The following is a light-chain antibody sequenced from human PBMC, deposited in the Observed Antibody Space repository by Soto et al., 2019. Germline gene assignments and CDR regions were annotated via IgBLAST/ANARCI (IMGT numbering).Light chain of an antibody. V-gene: IGKV3-15*01. CDR1: QSISNN. J-gene: IGKJ1*01. Sequence: EIVMTQSPATLSVSPGERATLSCRASQSISNNLAWYQQKRGQAPRLLIYGASTRATGIPARISGSGSGTEFTLTISSLQSEDFAFYYCQQYNNWRTFGQVTKVEI. CDR3: QQYNNWRT. CDR2: GAS.